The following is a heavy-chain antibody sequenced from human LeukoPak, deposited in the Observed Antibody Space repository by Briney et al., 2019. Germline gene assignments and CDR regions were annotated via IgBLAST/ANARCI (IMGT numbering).Heavy chain of an antibody. V-gene: IGHV4-39*01. CDR2: IYYSGST. CDR1: GFTFSSYA. D-gene: IGHD6-13*01. J-gene: IGHJ6*03. CDR3: ASIAAADYYYYYMDV. Sequence: PGGSLRLSCAASGFTFSSYAMSWVRQPPGKGLEWIGSIYYSGSTYYNPSLKSRVTISVDTSKNQFSLKLSSVTAADTAVYYCASIAAADYYYYYMDVWGKGTTVTVSS.